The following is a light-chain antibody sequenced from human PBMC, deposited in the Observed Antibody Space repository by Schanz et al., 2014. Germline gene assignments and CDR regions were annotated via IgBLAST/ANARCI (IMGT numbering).Light chain of an antibody. V-gene: IGLV2-14*02. J-gene: IGLJ3*02. Sequence: QSALTQPASVSGSPGQSITISCTGTSSDIGSYNLVSWYQQHPDKAPKLMIYEGSKRPSGVSNRFSGSKSGNTASLTISGLQAEDEADYYCSSYTSSSTRVFGGGTKLTVL. CDR2: EGS. CDR1: SSDIGSYNL. CDR3: SSYTSSSTRV.